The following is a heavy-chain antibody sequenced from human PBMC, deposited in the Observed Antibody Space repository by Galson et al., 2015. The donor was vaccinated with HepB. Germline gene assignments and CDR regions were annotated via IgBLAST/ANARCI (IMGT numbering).Heavy chain of an antibody. CDR1: GFTFSSYG. J-gene: IGHJ4*02. CDR3: AKASPAFDY. V-gene: IGHV3-30*18. Sequence: SLRLSCAASGFTFSSYGMHWVRQAPGKGLEWVAVISYDGSNKYYADSVKGRFTISRDNSKNTLYLQMNSLRAEDTAVYYCAKASPAFDYWGQGTLVTVSS. D-gene: IGHD2-2*01. CDR2: ISYDGSNK.